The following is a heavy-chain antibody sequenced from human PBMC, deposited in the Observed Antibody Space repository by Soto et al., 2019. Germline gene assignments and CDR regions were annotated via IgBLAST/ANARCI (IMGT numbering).Heavy chain of an antibody. Sequence: LQTQSLTCTVCGGPISSYYWSWIRQTPGKGLEWIGYIYYSGGTYYNPSLKSRVTISVDTSENQFSLRLSSVTAADTAVYYCARKDSGYADYMDVWGKGTTVTVSS. CDR1: GGPISSYY. CDR2: IYYSGGT. D-gene: IGHD5-12*01. CDR3: ARKDSGYADYMDV. J-gene: IGHJ6*03. V-gene: IGHV4-59*12.